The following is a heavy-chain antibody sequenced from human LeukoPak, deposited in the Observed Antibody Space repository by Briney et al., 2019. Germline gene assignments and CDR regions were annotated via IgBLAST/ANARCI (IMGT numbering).Heavy chain of an antibody. Sequence: GRSLRLSCAASGFTFSSYGMHWVRQAPGKGLEWVAVISYDGSNKYYADPVKGRFTISRDNSKNTLYLQMNSLRAEDTAVYYCAKGNYGGNSRIPLSDYWGQGTLVTVSS. CDR3: AKGNYGGNSRIPLSDY. D-gene: IGHD4-23*01. CDR1: GFTFSSYG. CDR2: ISYDGSNK. J-gene: IGHJ4*02. V-gene: IGHV3-30*18.